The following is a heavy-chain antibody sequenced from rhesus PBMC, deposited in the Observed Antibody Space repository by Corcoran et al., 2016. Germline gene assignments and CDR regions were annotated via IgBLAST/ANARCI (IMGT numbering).Heavy chain of an antibody. CDR2: IYGSGGGT. J-gene: IGHJ4*01. V-gene: IGHV4-106*01. CDR3: ARFSVWTGYYNFDY. Sequence: QVQLQESGPGLVKPSETLSLTCAVSGGSISDDYYWSWIRQPPGKGLEWIGYIYGSGGGTNYNPSLKNRVTISRDPSMNQFSRKLSSVTAADTAVYYCARFSVWTGYYNFDYWGQGVLVTVSS. CDR1: GGSISDDYY. D-gene: IGHD3-3*01.